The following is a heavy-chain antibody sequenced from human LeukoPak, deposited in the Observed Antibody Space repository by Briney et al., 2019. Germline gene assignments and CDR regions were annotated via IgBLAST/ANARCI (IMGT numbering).Heavy chain of an antibody. CDR1: GFTLSSYA. CDR3: ARDKDVGPTILVY. J-gene: IGHJ4*02. Sequence: GGSLRLSCAASGFTLSSYAMSWVRQAPGKGLEWVANIKQDGSEKYYVDSVKGRFTISRDNAKNSLYLQINSLRAEDTAVYYCARDKDVGPTILVYWGQGTLVTVSS. D-gene: IGHD1-26*01. CDR2: IKQDGSEK. V-gene: IGHV3-7*01.